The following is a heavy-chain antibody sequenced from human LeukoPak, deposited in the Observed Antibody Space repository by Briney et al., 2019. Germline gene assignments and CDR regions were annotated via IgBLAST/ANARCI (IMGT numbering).Heavy chain of an antibody. J-gene: IGHJ6*03. CDR1: GGTFSSYA. D-gene: IGHD4-17*01. CDR2: IIPIFGTA. Sequence: PVNVSCKASGGTFSSYAISWVRQAPGQGLKWMGGIIPIFGTANYAQKFQGRVTITADKSTSTAYMELSSLRSEDTAVYYCASGGLRQVYYYYYMDVWGKGTTVTVSS. CDR3: ASGGLRQVYYYYYMDV. V-gene: IGHV1-69*06.